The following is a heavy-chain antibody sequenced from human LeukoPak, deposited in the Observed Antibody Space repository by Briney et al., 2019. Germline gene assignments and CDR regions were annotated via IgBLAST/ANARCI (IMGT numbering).Heavy chain of an antibody. Sequence: PSETLSLTCTVSGGSITGTTYFWGWIRQPPGKGLEWIGTIYHTGTTYYNPSLKSRVTIPVDTSSNQFSLRLSSVTAADTAVYYCARLGCGSTSCYKIWFDPWGQGTLVTVSS. D-gene: IGHD2-2*02. CDR3: ARLGCGSTSCYKIWFDP. V-gene: IGHV4-39*07. J-gene: IGHJ5*02. CDR2: IYHTGTT. CDR1: GGSITGTTYF.